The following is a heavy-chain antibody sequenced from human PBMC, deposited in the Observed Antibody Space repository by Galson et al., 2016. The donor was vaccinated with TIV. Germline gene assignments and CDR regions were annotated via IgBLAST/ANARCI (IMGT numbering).Heavy chain of an antibody. CDR3: ARAGGAADY. CDR1: GYSFSSYW. Sequence: QSGAEVKKPGESLKISCQGSGYSFSSYWIAWVRQMPGEGLEWMGVIYAGDSDTRYSPSFRGQVTISADKSISTAYLQWSSLRASDTAMYYCARAGGAADYWGQGTLVTVSS. CDR2: IYAGDSDT. D-gene: IGHD3-10*01. J-gene: IGHJ4*02. V-gene: IGHV5-51*01.